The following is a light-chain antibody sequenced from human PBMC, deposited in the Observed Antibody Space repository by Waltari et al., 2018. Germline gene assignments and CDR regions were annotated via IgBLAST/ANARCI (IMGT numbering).Light chain of an antibody. Sequence: EIVMTQSPATLSVSPGERATLSCRASQSVSSNLAWYQQKPGQAPRLLIYGASTRATGIPARFSGSGSGTEFTLTISSLQPEDFATYYCQHYYSSPRFGQGTKVEI. CDR1: QSVSSN. CDR3: QHYYSSPR. CDR2: GAS. J-gene: IGKJ1*01. V-gene: IGKV3-15*01.